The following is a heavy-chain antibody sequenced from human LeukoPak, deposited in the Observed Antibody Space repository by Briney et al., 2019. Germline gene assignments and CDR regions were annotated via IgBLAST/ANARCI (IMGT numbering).Heavy chain of an antibody. V-gene: IGHV2-26*01. J-gene: IGHJ3*02. CDR3: ARVYYYDSSGYAFDI. CDR2: IFSNDEK. CDR1: GFSLSNARMG. D-gene: IGHD3-22*01. Sequence: SGPTLVNPTETLTLTCTVSGFSLSNARMGVSWIRQPPGKALEWLAHIFSNDEKSYRTSLKSRLTISKDTSKSQVVLTMTNMDPVDTATYYCARVYYYDSSGYAFDIWGQGTMVTVSS.